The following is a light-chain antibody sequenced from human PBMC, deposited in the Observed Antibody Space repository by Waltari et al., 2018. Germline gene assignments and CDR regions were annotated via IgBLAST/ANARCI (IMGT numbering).Light chain of an antibody. CDR2: GAS. Sequence: EIVMTQSPATLSVSPGERATLSCRASQSVSNNLAWYQQKPGQAPRLLMYGASIRATCIPDRFSGSGSGTEFTLTISSLQSEDFAVYYCQQYNNWWTFGQGTKVAIK. J-gene: IGKJ1*01. CDR3: QQYNNWWT. V-gene: IGKV3-15*01. CDR1: QSVSNN.